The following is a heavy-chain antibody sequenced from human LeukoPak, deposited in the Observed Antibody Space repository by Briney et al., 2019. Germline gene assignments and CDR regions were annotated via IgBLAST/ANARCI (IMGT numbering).Heavy chain of an antibody. V-gene: IGHV4-59*01. CDR3: ARAYGDYVFDY. CDR1: GGSISSYY. CDR2: IYYSGST. D-gene: IGHD4-17*01. J-gene: IGHJ4*02. Sequence: SETLSLTCTVSGGSISSYYWSWIRQPPGKGLEWIGYIYYSGSTNYNPSLKSRVTISVDTSKNQFSLKLSSVTAADTAVYYCARAYGDYVFDYWGQGTLATVSS.